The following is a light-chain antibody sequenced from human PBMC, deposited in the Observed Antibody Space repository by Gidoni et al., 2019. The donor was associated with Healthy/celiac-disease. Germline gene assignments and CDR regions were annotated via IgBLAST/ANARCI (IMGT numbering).Light chain of an antibody. J-gene: IGLJ2*01. Sequence: SYELTQPPSVSVSPGQPASITSSGDTLGDKYACWYQQKPGQSPVLVIYQDSKRAPGIPERFSGSNSGKTATLTISGTQAMDKAVYYCQAWDSRTAVFGGGTKLTVL. V-gene: IGLV3-1*01. CDR2: QDS. CDR3: QAWDSRTAV. CDR1: TLGDKY.